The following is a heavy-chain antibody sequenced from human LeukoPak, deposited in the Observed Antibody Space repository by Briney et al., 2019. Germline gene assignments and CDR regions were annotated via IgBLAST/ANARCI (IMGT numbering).Heavy chain of an antibody. CDR3: ARSAPIITFGGVIVRDPHQLDY. CDR1: GFTFSSYG. J-gene: IGHJ4*02. Sequence: GGSLRLSCTASGFTFSSYGMHWVRQAPGKGLEWVAVISYDGSNKYYADSVKGRFTISRDNSKNTLYLQMNSLRAEDTAVYYCARSAPIITFGGVIVRDPHQLDYWGQGTLVTVSS. CDR2: ISYDGSNK. D-gene: IGHD3-16*02. V-gene: IGHV3-30*03.